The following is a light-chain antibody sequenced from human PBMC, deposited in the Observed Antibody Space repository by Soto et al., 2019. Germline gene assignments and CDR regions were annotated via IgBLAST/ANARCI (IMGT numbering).Light chain of an antibody. CDR3: QQANSVPFT. Sequence: DIQMAQSPSSVSASVGDRVTITCRASQGIGSRLAWYQQKPGMAPRLLIYGASSSQSGVPSRFSGSASGADFTLTISSLQPEDFATYYCQQANSVPFTFGPGTKVEIK. CDR2: GAS. V-gene: IGKV1-12*01. CDR1: QGIGSR. J-gene: IGKJ3*01.